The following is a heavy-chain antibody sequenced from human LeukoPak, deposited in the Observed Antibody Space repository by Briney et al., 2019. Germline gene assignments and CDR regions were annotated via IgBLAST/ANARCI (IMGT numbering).Heavy chain of an antibody. D-gene: IGHD1-1*01. CDR1: GFTFSSNG. CDR2: ISYDGSNK. J-gene: IGHJ3*02. V-gene: IGHV3-30*03. Sequence: GGSLRLSCAASGFTFSSNGMNWVRQAPGKGLEWVAVISYDGSNKYYADSVKGRFTISRDNSKNTLYLQMHSLRAEDTAVYYCVREPNEGAFDIWGQGTMVTVSS. CDR3: VREPNEGAFDI.